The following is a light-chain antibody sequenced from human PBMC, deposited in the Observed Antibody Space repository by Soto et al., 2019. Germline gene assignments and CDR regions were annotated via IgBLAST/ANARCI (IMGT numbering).Light chain of an antibody. CDR1: QSVSSSY. J-gene: IGKJ1*01. CDR3: KQYGSSPLT. V-gene: IGKV3-20*01. Sequence: EIVLTQSPGTLSLSPGERATLSCRASQSVSSSYLAWYQQKPGQAPRLLLYGASSRATGIPDRFSGSGSGPDFTLTISRLEPEDFAVYYCKQYGSSPLTFGQETKVEVK. CDR2: GAS.